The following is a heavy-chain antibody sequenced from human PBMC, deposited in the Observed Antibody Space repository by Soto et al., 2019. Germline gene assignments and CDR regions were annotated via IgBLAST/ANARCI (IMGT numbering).Heavy chain of an antibody. CDR1: GDSITSGDYY. D-gene: IGHD2-2*01. J-gene: IGHJ5*02. CDR3: AGSTSATGWLDP. V-gene: IGHV4-30-4*01. CDR2: INYSGST. Sequence: KTSETLSLTCTVSGDSITSGDYYWSWIRQPPGGGLEWVGYINYSGSTSYNPSLKSRVTISVDTSKNQFSLKLNSVTGADTAVYYCAGSTSATGWLDPWGQGTLVTVSS.